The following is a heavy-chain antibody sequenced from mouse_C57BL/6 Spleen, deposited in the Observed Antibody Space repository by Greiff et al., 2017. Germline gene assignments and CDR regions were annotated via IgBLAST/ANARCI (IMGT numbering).Heavy chain of an antibody. D-gene: IGHD1-1*01. CDR3: TRGYYGTYFDY. V-gene: IGHV1-5*01. J-gene: IGHJ2*01. CDR1: GYAFTSYW. Sequence: EVQLQQSGTVLARPGASVKMSCKTSGYAFTSYWMHWVKQRPGQGLEWIGAIYPGNGDTSYNEKFKGKAKLTAVTSASTAYMELSSLTNEDSAVYYGTRGYYGTYFDYWGQGTTLTVSS. CDR2: IYPGNGDT.